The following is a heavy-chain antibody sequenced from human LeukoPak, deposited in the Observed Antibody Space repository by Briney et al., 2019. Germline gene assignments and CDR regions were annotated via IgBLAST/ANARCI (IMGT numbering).Heavy chain of an antibody. Sequence: GASVKVSCKAPGGAFSTYAISWVRQAPGQGLEWMGWISAYNGNTNYAQKLQGRVTMTTDTSTSTAYMELRSLRSDDTAVYYCARVKSSGGTFDYWGQGTLVTVSS. CDR1: GGAFSTYA. CDR2: ISAYNGNT. CDR3: ARVKSSGGTFDY. V-gene: IGHV1-18*01. J-gene: IGHJ4*02. D-gene: IGHD1/OR15-1a*01.